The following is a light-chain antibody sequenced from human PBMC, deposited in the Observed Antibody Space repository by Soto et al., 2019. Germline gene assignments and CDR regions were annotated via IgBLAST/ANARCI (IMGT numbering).Light chain of an antibody. CDR1: QSVSNTY. Sequence: EIVLTQSPGTLSLSPGERATLSCRASQSVSNTYLAWYQQKPGQAPSLLIYGASSRATGIPDRFSGSGSGTDFTLTISRLEPEDFAVYYCQQYASSPYTFGQGTKLEIK. J-gene: IGKJ2*01. CDR3: QQYASSPYT. V-gene: IGKV3-20*01. CDR2: GAS.